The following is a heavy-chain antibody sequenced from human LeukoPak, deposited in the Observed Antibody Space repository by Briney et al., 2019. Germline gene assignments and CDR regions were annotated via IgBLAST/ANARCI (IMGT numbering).Heavy chain of an antibody. V-gene: IGHV4-59*08. Sequence: SETLSLTCTVSGGSISGYYWSWIRQPPGKGLEWIGYIYNSGTTNYNPSLKSRVTISVDTSKNQFSLKLSSVTAADTAVFYCARHRGYYDSSAYNWFGPWGQGTLVTVSS. D-gene: IGHD3-22*01. CDR3: ARHRGYYDSSAYNWFGP. CDR2: IYNSGTT. J-gene: IGHJ5*02. CDR1: GGSISGYY.